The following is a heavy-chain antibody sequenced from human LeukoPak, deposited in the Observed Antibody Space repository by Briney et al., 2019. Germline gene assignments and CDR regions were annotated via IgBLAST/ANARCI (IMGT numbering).Heavy chain of an antibody. CDR1: GYSFTSYW. CDR2: IDPSDSYT. CDR3: ARHEIVVVPVDYYYYGMDV. V-gene: IGHV5-10-1*01. Sequence: GESLKISCQGSGYSFTSYWISWVRQLPGKGLEWMGRIDPSDSYTNYSPSFQGHVTISADKSISTAYLQWSSLKASDTAMYYCARHEIVVVPVDYYYYGMDVWGQGTTVTVSS. J-gene: IGHJ6*02. D-gene: IGHD2-2*01.